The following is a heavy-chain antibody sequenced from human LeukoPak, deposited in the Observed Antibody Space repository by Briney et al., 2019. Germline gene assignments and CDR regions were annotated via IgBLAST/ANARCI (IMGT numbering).Heavy chain of an antibody. V-gene: IGHV4-30-2*01. CDR3: ARGYHYYGSGSYYIDWFDP. J-gene: IGHJ5*02. Sequence: SQTLYLTCAVSGGSISSGGYSWSWIRQPPGKGLEWIGYIYHSGSTYYNPSLKSRVTISVDRSKNQFSLKLSSVTAADTAVYYCARGYHYYGSGSYYIDWFDPWGQGTLVTVSS. CDR2: IYHSGST. CDR1: GGSISSGGYS. D-gene: IGHD3-10*01.